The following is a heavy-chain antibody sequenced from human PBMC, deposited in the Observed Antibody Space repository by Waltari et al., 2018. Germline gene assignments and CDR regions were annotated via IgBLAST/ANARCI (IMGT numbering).Heavy chain of an antibody. V-gene: IGHV3-74*01. CDR3: ARDLYHAMDV. CDR1: GFTFRRHW. CDR2: VKDDGRSI. J-gene: IGHJ6*02. Sequence: EVRLVECGGGLGPPGGSLRLPWAASGFTFRRHWLQWVRQVPGKVLVWVSRVKDDGRSISYADSVKGRFSISRDNAKNMLYLQMKSLRAEDTAVYYCARDLYHAMDVWGQGTTVIVSS.